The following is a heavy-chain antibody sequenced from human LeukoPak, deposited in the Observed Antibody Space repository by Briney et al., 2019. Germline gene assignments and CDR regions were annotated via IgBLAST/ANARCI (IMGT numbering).Heavy chain of an antibody. CDR1: GFTFSSYG. Sequence: GGSLRLSCAASGFTFSSYGLSWVRQAPGKGLEWVAVISYDGSNKYYADSVKGRFTISRDNSKNTPYLQMNSLRAEDTAVYYCAAVIDYWGQGTLVTVSS. CDR2: ISYDGSNK. J-gene: IGHJ4*02. CDR3: AAVIDY. V-gene: IGHV3-30*03.